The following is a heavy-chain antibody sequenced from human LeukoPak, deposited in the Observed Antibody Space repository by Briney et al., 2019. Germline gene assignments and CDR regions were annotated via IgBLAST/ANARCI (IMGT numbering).Heavy chain of an antibody. V-gene: IGHV5-10-1*01. J-gene: IGHJ4*02. CDR3: ARHGRLDDYDSSGYRRELDC. D-gene: IGHD3-22*01. Sequence: GESLKISCKGSGYSFTSNWISWVRQMPGKGLEWMGRIDPRDSYTNYSASFRGHVTFSADKSISTAFLQWSSLEASDTAMYYCARHGRLDDYDSSGYRRELDCWGQGTLVTVTS. CDR2: IDPRDSYT. CDR1: GYSFTSNW.